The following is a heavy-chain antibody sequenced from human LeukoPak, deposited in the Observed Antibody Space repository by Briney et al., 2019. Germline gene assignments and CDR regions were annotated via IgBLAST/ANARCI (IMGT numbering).Heavy chain of an antibody. CDR3: ARGPLYYDLSTGHPPSEMYYFDY. CDR2: MNPNSGNT. Sequence: ASVKVSCKASGYTFTSYDINWVRQATGQGLEWMGWMNPNSGNTGYAQKFQGRVTMTRNTSISTAYMELSSLRSEDTAVYYCARGPLYYDLSTGHPPSEMYYFDYWGQGTLVTVSS. V-gene: IGHV1-8*01. CDR1: GYTFTSYD. J-gene: IGHJ4*02. D-gene: IGHD3-9*01.